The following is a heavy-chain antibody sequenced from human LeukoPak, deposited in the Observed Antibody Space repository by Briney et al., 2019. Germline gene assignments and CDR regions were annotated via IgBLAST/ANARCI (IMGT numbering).Heavy chain of an antibody. CDR2: ISGSGGST. Sequence: GGSLRLSCAASGFTFSSYAKSWVRQAPGKGLEWVSAISGSGGSTYYADSVKGRFTISRDNSKNTLYLQMNSLRAEDTAVYYCAKDPRAGYSYGPQDYWGQGTLVTVSS. CDR1: GFTFSSYA. D-gene: IGHD5-18*01. V-gene: IGHV3-23*01. J-gene: IGHJ4*02. CDR3: AKDPRAGYSYGPQDY.